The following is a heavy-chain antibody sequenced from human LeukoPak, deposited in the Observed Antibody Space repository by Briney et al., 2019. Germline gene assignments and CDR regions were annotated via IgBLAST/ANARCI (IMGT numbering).Heavy chain of an antibody. CDR2: MYYNGST. D-gene: IGHD6-6*01. Sequence: SETLSLTCNVSGGSISSSSYYLAWIRQPPGKGLEWIGTMYYNGSTYYNPSLKSRVSISVDTSKNQFSLKLSSVTAADTAVYYCARDHMQLLMYYFDYWGQGTLVTVSS. CDR1: GGSISSSSYY. CDR3: ARDHMQLLMYYFDY. J-gene: IGHJ4*02. V-gene: IGHV4-39*07.